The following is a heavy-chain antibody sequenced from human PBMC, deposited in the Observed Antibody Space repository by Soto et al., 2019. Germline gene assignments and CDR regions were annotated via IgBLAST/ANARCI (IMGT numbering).Heavy chain of an antibody. J-gene: IGHJ4*02. CDR2: IRSNIYGGTS. CDR1: GFTFVDYA. CDR3: AQAVTGTNRPF. D-gene: IGHD6-19*01. V-gene: IGHV3-49*03. Sequence: GGSLRLSCITSGFTFVDYALIWFRQAPGKGLEWVGFIRSNIYGGTSEYAASVKGRFTFSGDDSRSIAYLQMNSLKIEKTAVYYCAQAVTGTNRPFWGRGTPVTVSS.